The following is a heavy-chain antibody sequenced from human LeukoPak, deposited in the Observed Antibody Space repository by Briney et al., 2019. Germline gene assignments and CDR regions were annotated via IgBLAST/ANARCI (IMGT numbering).Heavy chain of an antibody. CDR1: GFTVNSNS. CDR3: ARTRDSTVSGYFDY. D-gene: IGHD2/OR15-2a*01. Sequence: PGGSLRLSCAASGFTVNSNSMSWVRQAPGKGLEWVSVIYSGGSAYYTDSVKGRFTISRDNSKNTLYLQVISLRAEDTAVYFCARTRDSTVSGYFDYWGQGTLVTVSS. CDR2: IYSGGSA. J-gene: IGHJ4*02. V-gene: IGHV3-53*01.